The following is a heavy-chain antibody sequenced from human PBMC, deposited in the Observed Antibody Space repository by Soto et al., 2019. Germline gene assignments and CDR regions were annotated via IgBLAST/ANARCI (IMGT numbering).Heavy chain of an antibody. V-gene: IGHV1-2*02. CDR3: AMQRGRVVY. CDR2: INPNNGGT. CDR1: EYSFTGNS. Sequence: QVHLVQSEAEVKKPVASVKVSFKASEYSFTGNSMHWVRQAPGQGLEWMGWINPNNGGTNYAQKFQGRVTMTRDTSISTAYMDLSSLRSVDTAVYYCAMQRGRVVYWGQGTLVTVSS. J-gene: IGHJ4*02. D-gene: IGHD6-25*01.